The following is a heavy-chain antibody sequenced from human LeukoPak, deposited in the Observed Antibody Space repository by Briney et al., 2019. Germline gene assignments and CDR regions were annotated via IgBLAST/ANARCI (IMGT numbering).Heavy chain of an antibody. CDR3: ARPGSSFGWYYFDF. CDR2: INHSGST. CDR1: GGSFSGYY. D-gene: IGHD3-10*01. J-gene: IGHJ4*02. V-gene: IGHV4-34*01. Sequence: SETPSLTCAVYGGSFSGYYWSWIRQPPGKGLEWIGEINHSGSTNYNPSLKSRVTISVDTSKNQVSLKLTSVTAADTAVYYCARPGSSFGWYYFDFWGQGTLVTVSS.